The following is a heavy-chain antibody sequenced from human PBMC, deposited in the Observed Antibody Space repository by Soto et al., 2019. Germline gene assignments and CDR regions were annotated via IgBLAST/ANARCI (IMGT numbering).Heavy chain of an antibody. V-gene: IGHV4-38-2*02. CDR1: GFAISRGYY. J-gene: IGHJ4*02. CDR2: IYPSVSS. Sequence: SETLSLTCNVSGFAISRGYYWSWVRQPPGKGLEWIGSIYPSVSSYHNPSLESRLTLSIGTSKNQFTLKLASVTAADTALYYCAREKVGTTFFDNWGQGTQVTVS. CDR3: AREKVGTTFFDN. D-gene: IGHD1-1*01.